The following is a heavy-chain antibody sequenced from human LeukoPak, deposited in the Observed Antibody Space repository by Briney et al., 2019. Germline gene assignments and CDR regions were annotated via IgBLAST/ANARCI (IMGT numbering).Heavy chain of an antibody. D-gene: IGHD6-6*01. CDR1: GYSFTSYW. CDR2: IYPGDSDT. Sequence: GESLKISFKGSGYSFTSYWIGWVRPMPGKGLEWMGIIYPGDSDTRYSPSFQGQVTISADKSISTAYLQWSSLKASDTAMYYCARSGLVSYYYYYGMDVWGQGTTVTVSS. J-gene: IGHJ6*02. V-gene: IGHV5-51*01. CDR3: ARSGLVSYYYYYGMDV.